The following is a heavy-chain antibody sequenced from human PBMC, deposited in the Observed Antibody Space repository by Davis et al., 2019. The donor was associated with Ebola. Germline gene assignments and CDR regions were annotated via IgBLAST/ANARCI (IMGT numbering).Heavy chain of an antibody. CDR1: GFTFSSYW. CDR3: AREFGGYCSGGSCYSGYFDY. V-gene: IGHV3-7*01. D-gene: IGHD2-15*01. Sequence: GESLKISCAASGFTFSSYWMSWVRQAPGKGLEWVANIKQDGSEKYYVDSVKGRFTISRDNAKNSLYLQMNSLRAEDTAVYYCAREFGGYCSGGSCYSGYFDYWGQGTLVTVSS. J-gene: IGHJ4*02. CDR2: IKQDGSEK.